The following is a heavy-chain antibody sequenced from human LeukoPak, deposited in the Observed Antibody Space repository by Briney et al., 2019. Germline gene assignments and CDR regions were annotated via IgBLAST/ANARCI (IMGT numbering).Heavy chain of an antibody. CDR1: GFTFDDYA. J-gene: IGHJ3*02. CDR2: IRWNSGSI. V-gene: IGHV3-9*03. Sequence: PGGSLRLSCAASGFTFDDYAMHWVRQAPGKGLEWVSGIRWNSGSIGYADSVKGRFTISRDNAKNSLYLQMNSLRAEDMALYYCAKGGAAIRSLDDAFDIWGQGTMVTVSS. D-gene: IGHD2-2*02. CDR3: AKGGAAIRSLDDAFDI.